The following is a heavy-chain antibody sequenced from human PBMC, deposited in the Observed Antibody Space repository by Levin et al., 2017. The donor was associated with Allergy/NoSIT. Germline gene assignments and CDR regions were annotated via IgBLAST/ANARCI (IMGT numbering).Heavy chain of an antibody. D-gene: IGHD3-22*01. CDR2: IYPADSNT. J-gene: IGHJ4*02. CDR1: GYSFTNYW. CDR3: ARQGISGNYSGSQDY. Sequence: GESLKISCKGSGYSFTNYWIAWVRQMPGKGLEWMGIIYPADSNTKYSPSFQGLVTISADKSISSAYLQWGSLKASDTAMYYCARQGISGNYSGSQDYWGQGTLVTVSS. V-gene: IGHV5-51*01.